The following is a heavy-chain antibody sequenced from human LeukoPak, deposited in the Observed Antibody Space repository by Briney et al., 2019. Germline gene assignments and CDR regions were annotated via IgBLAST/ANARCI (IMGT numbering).Heavy chain of an antibody. CDR2: IKSKTDGGTT. D-gene: IGHD3-16*01. CDR1: GFTFSNAW. V-gene: IGHV3-15*01. Sequence: PGGSLRLSSAASGFTFSNAWMSWVRQAPGKGLEWVGRIKSKTDGGTTDYAAPVKGRFTISRDDSKNTLYLQMNSLKTEDTAVYYCTTDASRGGSDSWGQGTLVTVSS. J-gene: IGHJ5*01. CDR3: TTDASRGGSDS.